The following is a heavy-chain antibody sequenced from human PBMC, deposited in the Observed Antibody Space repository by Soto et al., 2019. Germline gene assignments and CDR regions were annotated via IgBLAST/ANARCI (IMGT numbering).Heavy chain of an antibody. CDR3: ARLYCSGGSCYPYYYYYYGMDV. Sequence: SETLSLTCTVSGGSISSSSYYWGWIRQPPGKGLEWIGSIYYSGSTYYNPSLKSRVTISVDTSKNQFSLKLSSVTAADTAVYYCARLYCSGGSCYPYYYYYYGMDVWGQGTTVTVSS. D-gene: IGHD2-15*01. V-gene: IGHV4-39*01. J-gene: IGHJ6*02. CDR1: GGSISSSSYY. CDR2: IYYSGST.